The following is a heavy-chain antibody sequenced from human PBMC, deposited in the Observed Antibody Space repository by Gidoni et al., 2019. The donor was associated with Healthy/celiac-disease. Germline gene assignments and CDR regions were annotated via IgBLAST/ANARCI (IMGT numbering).Heavy chain of an antibody. CDR3: ARGGLRLTMVRGVIPNPFDY. J-gene: IGHJ4*02. CDR1: GGSISSYY. V-gene: IGHV4-59*08. D-gene: IGHD3-10*01. Sequence: QVQLQESGPGLVKPSETLSLTCTCSGGSISSYYWSWIRQPPGKGLEWIGYLYYSGSTNYNPSLKSRVTISVDTSKNQFSLKLSSVTAADTAVYYCARGGLRLTMVRGVIPNPFDYWGQGTLVTVSS. CDR2: LYYSGST.